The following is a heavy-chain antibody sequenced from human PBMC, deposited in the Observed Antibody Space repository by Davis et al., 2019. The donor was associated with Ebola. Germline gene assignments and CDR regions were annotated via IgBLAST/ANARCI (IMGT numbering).Heavy chain of an antibody. CDR3: ARGELLDI. CDR1: GGSFSGYY. CDR2: INDSGST. Sequence: SETLSLTCAVYGGSFSGYYWTWIRQPPGKGLEWIGEINDSGSTNYNPSLKSRVTISVDTSKNQFSLKLSSVTAADTADYYCARGELLDIWGQGTMVTVSS. D-gene: IGHD3-10*01. J-gene: IGHJ3*02. V-gene: IGHV4-34*01.